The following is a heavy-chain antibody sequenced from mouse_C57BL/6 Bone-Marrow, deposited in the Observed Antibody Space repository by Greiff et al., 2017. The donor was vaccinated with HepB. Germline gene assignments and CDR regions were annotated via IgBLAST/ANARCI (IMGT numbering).Heavy chain of an antibody. CDR1: GYTFTSYW. CDR2: IDPSDSYT. D-gene: IGHD1-2*01. Sequence: QVQLQQPGAELVMPGASVKLSCKASGYTFTSYWMHWVNQRPGQGLEWIGEIDPSDSYTNYNQKFKGKSTLTVDKSSSTAYMQLSSLTSEDSAVYYCASGLLRPHFDVWGTGTTVTVSS. J-gene: IGHJ1*03. CDR3: ASGLLRPHFDV. V-gene: IGHV1-69*01.